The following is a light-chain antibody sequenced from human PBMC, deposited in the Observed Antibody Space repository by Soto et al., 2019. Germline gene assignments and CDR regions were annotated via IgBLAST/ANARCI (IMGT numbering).Light chain of an antibody. CDR2: AAS. CDR1: QSISSY. Sequence: IQMTQSPSSLSASVGDRVTITCRASQSISSYLNWYQQKPGKAPKLLIYAASSLQSGVPSRFSGSGSRTDFTLTISSLQPGDFATYYCQQSYSTPPDTFGQGTKLEIK. CDR3: QQSYSTPPDT. V-gene: IGKV1-39*01. J-gene: IGKJ2*01.